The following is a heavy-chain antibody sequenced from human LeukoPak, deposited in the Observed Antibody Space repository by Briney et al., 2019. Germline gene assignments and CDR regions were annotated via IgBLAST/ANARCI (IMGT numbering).Heavy chain of an antibody. CDR3: AREGAAAGTPRAFDL. J-gene: IGHJ3*01. CDR1: GGSVTSGDYY. D-gene: IGHD6-13*01. V-gene: IGHV4-31*02. CDR2: IYYSGDT. Sequence: SETLSLTCTVSGGSVTSGDYYWTWIRQQPGKGLEWIGYIYYSGDTYCNPSLKSRLTMSVDTSKSQFSLKLSSVTAADTAVYYCAREGAAAGTPRAFDLWGQGTMVTVSS.